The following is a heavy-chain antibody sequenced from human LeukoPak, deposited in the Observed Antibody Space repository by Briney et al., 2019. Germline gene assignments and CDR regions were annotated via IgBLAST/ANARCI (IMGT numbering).Heavy chain of an antibody. D-gene: IGHD3-3*01. CDR1: GFTFSSYS. CDR3: ARESSLGGYYRNFDY. Sequence: GGSPRLSCAASGFTFSSYSMNWVRHAPGKGLELVSSMSSNSSYIYYADSVTGRFTISRDNAKNSLYLQMNSLRAEDTAVYYCARESSLGGYYRNFDYWGQGTLVTVSS. CDR2: MSSNSSYI. J-gene: IGHJ4*02. V-gene: IGHV3-21*01.